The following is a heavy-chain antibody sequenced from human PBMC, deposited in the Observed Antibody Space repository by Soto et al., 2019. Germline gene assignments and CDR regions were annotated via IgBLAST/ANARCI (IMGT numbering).Heavy chain of an antibody. J-gene: IGHJ4*02. D-gene: IGHD3-9*01. V-gene: IGHV3-23*01. CDR2: IGRTGDT. CDR1: GFTFTNYG. CDR3: ARRDKFCFDY. Sequence: LRLSCAASGFTFTNYGMSWVRQPPGTGLEWVSSIGRTGDTFYADSVQGRFTISRDTSKHTLYLQMNSLGTEDTAVYYCARRDKFCFDYWGQGTLVTVAS.